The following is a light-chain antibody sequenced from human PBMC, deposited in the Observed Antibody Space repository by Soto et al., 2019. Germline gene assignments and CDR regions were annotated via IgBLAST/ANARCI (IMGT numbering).Light chain of an antibody. V-gene: IGKV1-5*03. J-gene: IGKJ5*01. CDR3: QQYSSSPIT. CDR2: KAS. CDR1: QNINNW. Sequence: DIQMTQSPSTLSASVGDRVTFTCRASQNINNWLAWYQQKPGQAPKLLVYKASSLESGVPSSFSGTGSGTEFTLTISSVQPDDFATYFCQQYSSSPITFGQGTRWRL.